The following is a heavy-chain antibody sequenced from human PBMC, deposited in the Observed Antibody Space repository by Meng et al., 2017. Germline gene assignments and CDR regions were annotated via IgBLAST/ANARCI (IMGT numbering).Heavy chain of an antibody. CDR1: GFSRSTSGMC. CDR2: IDRDDDK. J-gene: IGHJ6*02. Sequence: SGPTLVKPTQTLTLTCTFSGFSRSTSGMCVSWIRQPPGKALEWLALIDRDDDKYYSTSLKTRLTISKDTSKNQVVLTMTNMDPVDTATYYCARVIAAADSYYYYGMDVWGQGTTVTVSS. V-gene: IGHV2-70*01. CDR3: ARVIAAADSYYYYGMDV. D-gene: IGHD6-13*01.